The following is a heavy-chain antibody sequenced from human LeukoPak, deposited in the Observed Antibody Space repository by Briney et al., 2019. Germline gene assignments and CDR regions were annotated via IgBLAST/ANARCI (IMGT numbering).Heavy chain of an antibody. D-gene: IGHD4-17*01. Sequence: GGSLRLSCAASGFTFSSYAMSWVRQAPGKGLEWVSAISGSGGNTYYADSVKGRFTISRDNSKNTLYLQMNSLRAEDTAVYYCAKDLFAVTTATDYWGQGTLVTVSS. J-gene: IGHJ4*02. CDR3: AKDLFAVTTATDY. CDR1: GFTFSSYA. V-gene: IGHV3-23*01. CDR2: ISGSGGNT.